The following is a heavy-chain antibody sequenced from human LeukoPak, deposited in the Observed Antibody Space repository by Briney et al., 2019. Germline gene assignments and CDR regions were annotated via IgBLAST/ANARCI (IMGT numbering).Heavy chain of an antibody. CDR1: RGTFSSYG. Sequence: SVKVSCKAFRGTFSSYGISWVRQAPGQGLEWMGGVIAIFGRVKYGQKFQGRATITTDESTSTAYMELSSLTSEDTGVYYCARGELGDSSGFSFFDYWGQGTLVTVSS. CDR2: VIAIFGRV. J-gene: IGHJ4*02. CDR3: ARGELGDSSGFSFFDY. V-gene: IGHV1-69*05. D-gene: IGHD3-22*01.